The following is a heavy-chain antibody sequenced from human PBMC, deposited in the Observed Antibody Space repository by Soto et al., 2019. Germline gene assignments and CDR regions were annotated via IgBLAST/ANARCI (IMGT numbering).Heavy chain of an antibody. J-gene: IGHJ6*02. V-gene: IGHV3-13*01. CDR2: IGTAGDT. CDR3: ARDRRGYYYYGMDV. Sequence: GGSLRLSCAASGFTFSSYDMHWVRQATGKGLEWVSAIGTAGDTYYPGSVKGRFTISRENAKNSLYLQMNSLRAEDTAVYYCARDRRGYYYYGMDVWGQGTTVTVSS. CDR1: GFTFSSYD. D-gene: IGHD3-10*01.